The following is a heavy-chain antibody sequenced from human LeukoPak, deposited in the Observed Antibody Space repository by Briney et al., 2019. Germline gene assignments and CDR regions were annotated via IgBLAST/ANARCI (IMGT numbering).Heavy chain of an antibody. J-gene: IGHJ6*03. V-gene: IGHV1-8*03. D-gene: IGHD4-17*01. Sequence: ASVKVSCKASGGTFSSYAISWVRQAPGQGLEWMGWMNPNSGNTGYAQKFQGRVTITRNTSISTAYMELSSLRSEDTAVYYCARGLWYGDYQDYYYYMDVWGKGTTVTVSS. CDR3: ARGLWYGDYQDYYYYMDV. CDR2: MNPNSGNT. CDR1: GGTFSSYA.